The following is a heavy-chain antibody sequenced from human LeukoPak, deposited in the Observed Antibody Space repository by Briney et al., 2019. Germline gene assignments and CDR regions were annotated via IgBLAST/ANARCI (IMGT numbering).Heavy chain of an antibody. V-gene: IGHV4-38-2*02. D-gene: IGHD2-2*01. Sequence: PSETLSLTCTVSGYSISSGYYWGWIRQPPGKGLEWIGSIYHSGSTYYNPSLKSRVTISVDTSKNQFSLKLSSVTAADTAVYYCARIRLPLGYCSTTSCYGAFDYWGQGTLVTVSS. CDR1: GYSISSGYY. J-gene: IGHJ4*02. CDR3: ARIRLPLGYCSTTSCYGAFDY. CDR2: IYHSGST.